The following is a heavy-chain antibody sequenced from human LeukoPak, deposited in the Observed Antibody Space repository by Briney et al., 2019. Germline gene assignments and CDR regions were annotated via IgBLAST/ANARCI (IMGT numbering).Heavy chain of an antibody. D-gene: IGHD5-12*01. CDR3: AREYTGGYSGYEFGYYFDY. CDR2: IYYSGST. Sequence: SETLSLTCTVSGGSISSGGYYWSWIRQHPGKGLEWIGYIYYSGSTYYNPSLKSRVTISVDTSKNQFSLKLSSVTAADTAVYYCAREYTGGYSGYEFGYYFDYWGQGTLVTVSS. CDR1: GGSISSGGYY. V-gene: IGHV4-31*03. J-gene: IGHJ4*02.